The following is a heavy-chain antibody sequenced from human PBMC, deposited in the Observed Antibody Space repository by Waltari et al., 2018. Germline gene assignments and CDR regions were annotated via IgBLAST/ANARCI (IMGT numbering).Heavy chain of an antibody. CDR3: ARVGYYDSSGYFDY. CDR1: GGTFSSYA. V-gene: IGHV1-69*08. Sequence: QVQLVQSGAEVKKPGSSVKVSCKASGGTFSSYAISWVRQAPGQGLEWMRRIIPIFGTANYAQKFQGRVTITADKSTSTAYMELSSLRSEDTAVYYCARVGYYDSSGYFDYWGQGTLVTVSS. D-gene: IGHD3-22*01. CDR2: IIPIFGTA. J-gene: IGHJ4*02.